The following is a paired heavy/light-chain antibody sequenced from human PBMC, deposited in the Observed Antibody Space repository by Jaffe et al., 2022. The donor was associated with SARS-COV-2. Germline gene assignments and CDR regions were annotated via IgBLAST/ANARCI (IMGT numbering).Light chain of an antibody. CDR2: WAS. CDR3: QQYYSTPT. CDR1: QSVLYSSNNKNY. V-gene: IGKV4-1*01. J-gene: IGKJ1*01. Sequence: DIVMTQSPDSLAVSLGERATINCKSSQSVLYSSNNKNYLAWYQQKPGQPPKLLIYWASTRESGVPDRFSGSGSGTDFTLTISSLQAEDVAVYYCQQYYSTPTFGQGTKVEIK.
Heavy chain of an antibody. D-gene: IGHD2-2*01. CDR2: ISSSSSYI. J-gene: IGHJ6*02. CDR3: ARDEVYCSSTSCYPPNYYYGMDV. Sequence: EVQLVESGGGLVKPGGSLRLSCAASGFTFSSYSMNWVRQAPGKGLEWVSSISSSSSYIYYADSVKGRFTISRDNAKNSLYLQMNSLRAEDTAVYYCARDEVYCSSTSCYPPNYYYGMDVWGQGTTVTVSS. V-gene: IGHV3-21*01. CDR1: GFTFSSYS.